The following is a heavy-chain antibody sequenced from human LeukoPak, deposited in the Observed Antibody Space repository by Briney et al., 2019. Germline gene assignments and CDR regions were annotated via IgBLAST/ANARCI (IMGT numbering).Heavy chain of an antibody. CDR2: TYYSGST. J-gene: IGHJ6*02. D-gene: IGHD3-16*01. CDR1: GGSISSGGDY. CDR3: ARDLSDDGSPYTHYAMAV. Sequence: PSETLSLTCTVSGGSISSGGDYWIWIRQHPGKGLEWIGYTYYSGSTYYNPSLKSRVTISVDTSKNQLSLNLSSVTAADTAVYYCARDLSDDGSPYTHYAMAVWGQGTTVTVSS. V-gene: IGHV4-31*03.